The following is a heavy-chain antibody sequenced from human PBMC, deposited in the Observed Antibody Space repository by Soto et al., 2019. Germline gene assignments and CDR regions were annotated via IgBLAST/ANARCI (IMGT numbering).Heavy chain of an antibody. V-gene: IGHV3-30-3*01. Sequence: QTGGSLRLSCAASGFTFSSYAMHWVRQAPGKGLEWVAVISYDGSNKYYADSVKGRFTISRDNSKNTLYLQMNSLRAEDTAVYYCASGIDYWGQGTLVTVSS. CDR3: ASGIDY. CDR1: GFTFSSYA. J-gene: IGHJ4*02. CDR2: ISYDGSNK.